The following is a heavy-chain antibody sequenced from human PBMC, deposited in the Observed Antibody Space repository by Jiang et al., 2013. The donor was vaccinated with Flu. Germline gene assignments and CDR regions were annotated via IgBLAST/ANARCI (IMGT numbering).Heavy chain of an antibody. CDR2: INPSGGST. Sequence: KPGASVKVSCKASGYTFTSYYMHWVRQAPGQGLEWMGIINPSGGSTSYAQKFQGRVTMTRDTSTSTVYMELSSLRSEDTAVYYCARDPGAARPEGYFQHWGQGTLVTVSS. CDR1: GYTFTSYY. D-gene: IGHD6-6*01. CDR3: ARDPGAARPEGYFQH. V-gene: IGHV1-46*01. J-gene: IGHJ1*01.